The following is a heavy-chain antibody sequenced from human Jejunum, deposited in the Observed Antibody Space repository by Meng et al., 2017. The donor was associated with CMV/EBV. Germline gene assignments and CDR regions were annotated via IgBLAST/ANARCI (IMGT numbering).Heavy chain of an antibody. CDR1: GYTFTSYD. D-gene: IGHD1-14*01. CDR2: TNPRSGNT. Sequence: KLSCKAYGYTFTSYDINWVRQAAGQGLEWMGWTNPRSGNTGSAQKFQGRLTMTMNTSIGTAYMELSSLRSEDTAVYYCARNGIFFDYWGQGALVTVSS. V-gene: IGHV1-8*01. J-gene: IGHJ4*02. CDR3: ARNGIFFDY.